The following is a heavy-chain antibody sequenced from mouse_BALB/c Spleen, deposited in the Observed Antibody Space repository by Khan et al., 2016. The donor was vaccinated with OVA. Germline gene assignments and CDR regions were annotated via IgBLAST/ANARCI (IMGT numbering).Heavy chain of an antibody. D-gene: IGHD1-2*01. CDR1: GYSITSGYG. J-gene: IGHJ2*01. V-gene: IGHV3-2*02. CDR2: ISYSGST. CDR3: ARTARIKY. Sequence: VQLNESGPGLVKPSQSLSLTCTVTGYSITSGYGWNWIRQFPGNKLEWMGYISYSGSTNYNPSLKSRISNTRDTSKNQFFLQLNSVTTEDTATYYCARTARIKYWGQGTTLTVSS.